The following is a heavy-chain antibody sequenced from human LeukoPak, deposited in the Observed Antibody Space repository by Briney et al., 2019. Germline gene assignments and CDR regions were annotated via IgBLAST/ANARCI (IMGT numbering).Heavy chain of an antibody. CDR1: GFTFSSYT. Sequence: GGSLRLSCAASGFTFSSYTMNWVRQAPGKGLEWVSSISSSSSYIYYADSVKGRFTISRDNAKNSLYLQMNSLRAEDTAVYYCARAVGSGWYYFDYWGQGTLVTVSS. CDR2: ISSSSSYI. D-gene: IGHD6-19*01. CDR3: ARAVGSGWYYFDY. J-gene: IGHJ4*02. V-gene: IGHV3-21*01.